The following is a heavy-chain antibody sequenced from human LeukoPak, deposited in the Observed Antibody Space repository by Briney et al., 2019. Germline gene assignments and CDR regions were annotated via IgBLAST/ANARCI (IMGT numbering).Heavy chain of an antibody. CDR1: GYTFTGYY. V-gene: IGHV1-2*02. D-gene: IGHD2-15*01. J-gene: IGHJ4*02. CDR2: INPNSGGT. CDR3: ARPTAEYCSGGSCTNYYFDY. Sequence: ASVKVSCKASGYTFTGYYMHWVRQAPGQGLEWMGWINPNSGGTNYAQKFQGRVAMTRDTSNSTAYMELSRLRSDDTAVYYCARPTAEYCSGGSCTNYYFDYWGQGTLVTVSS.